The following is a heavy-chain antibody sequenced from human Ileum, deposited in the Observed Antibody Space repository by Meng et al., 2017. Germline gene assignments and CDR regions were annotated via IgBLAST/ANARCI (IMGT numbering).Heavy chain of an antibody. CDR2: INGDGGTT. Sequence: VEWVESGGCLVQPGGPRRLSCTVSGFTFSSYWMNWVRQAPGKGLVWVSRINGDGGTTSHADSVKGRFTISRDNAKNTLYLQVNSLRAEDTALYYCARGSASYFGSWGQGTLVTVSS. J-gene: IGHJ4*02. CDR3: ARGSASYFGS. CDR1: GFTFSSYW. V-gene: IGHV3-74*01.